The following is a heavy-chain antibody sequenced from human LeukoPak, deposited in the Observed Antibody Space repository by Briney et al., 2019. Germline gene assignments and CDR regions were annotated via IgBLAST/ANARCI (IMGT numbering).Heavy chain of an antibody. CDR2: ISWNSGSI. CDR3: ARDLYYGSGKPFDY. J-gene: IGHJ4*02. V-gene: IGHV3-9*01. Sequence: GRSLRLSCAASGFTFDDYAMHWVRQAPGKGLEWVSGISWNSGSIGYADSVKGRFTISRDNAKNSLYLQMNSLRAEDTAVYYCARDLYYGSGKPFDYWGQGTLVTVSS. CDR1: GFTFDDYA. D-gene: IGHD3-10*01.